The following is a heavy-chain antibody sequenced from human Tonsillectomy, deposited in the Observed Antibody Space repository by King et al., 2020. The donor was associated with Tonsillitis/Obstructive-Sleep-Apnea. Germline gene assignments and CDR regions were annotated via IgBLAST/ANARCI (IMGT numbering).Heavy chain of an antibody. J-gene: IGHJ4*02. CDR2: ISSSGSTI. Sequence: VQLVESGGGLVQPGGSLRLSCAASGFTFSSYEMNWVRQAPGKGLEWVSYISSSGSTIYYADSVKGRFTISRDNDKNSLYLQMNSLRAEDTAVCDCAREGCSSTSCYDYWGQGGLVSVSS. CDR1: GFTFSSYE. CDR3: AREGCSSTSCYDY. V-gene: IGHV3-48*03. D-gene: IGHD2-2*01.